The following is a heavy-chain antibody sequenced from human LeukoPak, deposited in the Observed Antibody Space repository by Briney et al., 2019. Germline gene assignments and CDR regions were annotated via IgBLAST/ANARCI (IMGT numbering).Heavy chain of an antibody. D-gene: IGHD3-3*01. V-gene: IGHV3-23*01. CDR1: GFTFSSYA. Sequence: GGSLRLSCAASGFTFSSYAMSWVRQAPGKGLEWVSAISGSGGSTHYADSVKGRFTISRDNSKNTLYLQMNSLRAEDTAVYYCAKDTYYDFWSGYQFDYWGQGTLVTVSS. CDR2: ISGSGGST. CDR3: AKDTYYDFWSGYQFDY. J-gene: IGHJ4*02.